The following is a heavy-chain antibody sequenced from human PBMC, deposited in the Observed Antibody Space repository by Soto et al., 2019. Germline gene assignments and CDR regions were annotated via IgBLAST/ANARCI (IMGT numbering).Heavy chain of an antibody. D-gene: IGHD2-21*02. V-gene: IGHV4-31*03. J-gene: IGHJ1*01. CDR3: ARAPLGAGGNSVHFQH. Sequence: QVQLQESGPGLVKPSQTLSLTCTVSGGSISSGGYYWSWIRQHPGKGLEWIGYIYYSGSTYYNPSLTGRVTISVDTSKNQSSLQLSSVTAAATAVYYCARAPLGAGGNSVHFQHWGQGTLVTVAA. CDR1: GGSISSGGYY. CDR2: IYYSGST.